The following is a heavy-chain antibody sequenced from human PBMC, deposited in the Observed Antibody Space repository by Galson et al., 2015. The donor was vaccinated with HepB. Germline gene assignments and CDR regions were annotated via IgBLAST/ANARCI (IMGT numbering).Heavy chain of an antibody. J-gene: IGHJ4*02. CDR1: GFTFSSYA. V-gene: IGHV3-23*01. Sequence: SLRLSCAASGFTFSSYAMSWVRQAPGKGLEWVAAISGSGGSTYYADSVKGRFTISRDNSKNTLYLQMNSLRAEDTAVYYYAKDRGITMVRGVISYWGQGTLVTVSS. D-gene: IGHD3-10*01. CDR2: ISGSGGST. CDR3: AKDRGITMVRGVISY.